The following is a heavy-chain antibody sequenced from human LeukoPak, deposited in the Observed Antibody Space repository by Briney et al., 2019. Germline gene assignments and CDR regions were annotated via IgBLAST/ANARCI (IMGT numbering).Heavy chain of an antibody. J-gene: IGHJ3*02. CDR1: DYIFTSYG. V-gene: IGHV1-18*01. CDR2: ISAYNGNT. Sequence: GASVKVSCKASDYIFTSYGISWVRQAPGQGLEWMGWISAYNGNTNYAQKFQGRVTMTTDTSTSTAYMELRSLRSDDTAIYYCARAPLWHVTAENAFDIWGQGTMVTVSS. CDR3: ARAPLWHVTAENAFDI. D-gene: IGHD2-21*02.